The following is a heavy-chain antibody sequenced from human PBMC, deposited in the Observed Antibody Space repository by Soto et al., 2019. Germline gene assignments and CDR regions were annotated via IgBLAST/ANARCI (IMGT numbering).Heavy chain of an antibody. V-gene: IGHV4-61*01. D-gene: IGHD3-10*01. CDR2: IYYSGST. CDR1: GGSVSSGSYY. CDR3: ARAPFGRDYSFDY. J-gene: IGHJ4*02. Sequence: SETLSLTCTVSGGSVSSGSYYWSWIRQPPGKGLEWSGYIYYSGSTNYNPSLQSRVTISVDTSKNQFSLKLSSVTAADTAVYYCARAPFGRDYSFDYWGQGTLVTVSS.